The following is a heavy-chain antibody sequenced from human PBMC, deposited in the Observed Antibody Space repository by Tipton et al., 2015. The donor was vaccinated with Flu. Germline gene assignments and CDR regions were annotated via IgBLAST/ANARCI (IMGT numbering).Heavy chain of an antibody. CDR1: GYTFTGYY. V-gene: IGHV1-2*06. CDR2: INPNSGGT. D-gene: IGHD4-17*01. CDR3: AREDGDRINYYYYGMDV. J-gene: IGHJ6*02. Sequence: QSGAEVKKPGAPVKVSCKASGYTFTGYYMHWVRRAPGQGLEWMGRINPNSGGTNYAQKFQGRVTMTSDTSISTAYMELSRLRSDDTAVYYCAREDGDRINYYYYGMDVWGQGTTVTVSS.